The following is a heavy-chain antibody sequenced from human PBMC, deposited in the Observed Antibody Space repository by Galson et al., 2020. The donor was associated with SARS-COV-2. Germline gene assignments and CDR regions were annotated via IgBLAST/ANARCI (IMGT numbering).Heavy chain of an antibody. J-gene: IGHJ3*01. V-gene: IGHV1-2*02. CDR3: ARDGTAMVKNGFDV. CDR2: INPNSGGT. CDR1: GYTFTGYY. D-gene: IGHD5-18*01. Sequence: ASVKVSCKASGYTFTGYYMHWVRQAPGQGLEWMAWINPNSGGTNYAQKFQGRVTMTRYSSISIAYMELSRLRSDDTAVYYCARDGTAMVKNGFDVWGQGTMVTVSS.